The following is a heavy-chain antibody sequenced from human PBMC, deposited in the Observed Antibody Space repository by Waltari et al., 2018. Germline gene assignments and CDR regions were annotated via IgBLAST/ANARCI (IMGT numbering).Heavy chain of an antibody. V-gene: IGHV3-11*01. Sequence: QVQLVESGGGLVKPGGSLRLSCAASGFTFSDYYMSWIRQAPGKGLDGVSNISSSGSTIDYADSVKGRFTISRDNAKNSLYLQMNSLRAEDTAVYYCASPSPYDSSGYYFDYWGQGTLVTVSS. J-gene: IGHJ4*02. CDR3: ASPSPYDSSGYYFDY. CDR2: ISSSGSTI. CDR1: GFTFSDYY. D-gene: IGHD3-22*01.